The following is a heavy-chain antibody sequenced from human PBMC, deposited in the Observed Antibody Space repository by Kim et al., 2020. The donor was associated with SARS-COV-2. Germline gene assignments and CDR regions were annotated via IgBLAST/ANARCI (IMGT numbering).Heavy chain of an antibody. CDR3: ARAYTEGIAVAGLGFD. J-gene: IGHJ4*02. D-gene: IGHD6-19*01. CDR2: IIPILGIA. Sequence: SVKVSCKASGGTFSSYAISWVRQAPGQGLEWMGRIIPILGIANYAQKFQGRVTITADKSTSTAYMELSSLRSEDTAVYYCARAYTEGIAVAGLGFDWGQGTLVTVSS. V-gene: IGHV1-69*04. CDR1: GGTFSSYA.